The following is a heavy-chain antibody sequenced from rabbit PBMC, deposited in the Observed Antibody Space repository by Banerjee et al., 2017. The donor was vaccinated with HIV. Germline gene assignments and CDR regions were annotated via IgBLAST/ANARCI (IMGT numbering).Heavy chain of an antibody. CDR3: ARFIASFAGYGYANL. V-gene: IGHV1S40*01. Sequence: QSLEESGGDLVKPGASLTLTCTASGFSFSYNAMCWVRPAPGKGPEWIACIYNGDGSTYYASWAKGRFTISKMPSTTVTLQMTSLTAADTATYFCARFIASFAGYGYANLWGPGTLVTVS. J-gene: IGHJ4*01. CDR2: IYNGDGST. CDR1: GFSFSYNA. D-gene: IGHD6-1*01.